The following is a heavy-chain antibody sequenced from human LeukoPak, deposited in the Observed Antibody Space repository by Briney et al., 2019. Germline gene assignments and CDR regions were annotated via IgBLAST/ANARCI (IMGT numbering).Heavy chain of an antibody. Sequence: PGGSLRLSCAASGFTFSSYDMRWVRQATGKGLEWVSAIGTAGDTYYPGSVKGRFTISRENAKNSLYLQMNSLRAGDTAVYYCARSLGAFDAFDIWGQGTMVTVSS. CDR2: IGTAGDT. CDR1: GFTFSSYD. D-gene: IGHD4/OR15-4a*01. CDR3: ARSLGAFDAFDI. V-gene: IGHV3-13*01. J-gene: IGHJ3*02.